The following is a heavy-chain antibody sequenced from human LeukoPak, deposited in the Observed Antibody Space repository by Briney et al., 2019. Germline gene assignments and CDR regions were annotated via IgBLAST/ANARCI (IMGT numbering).Heavy chain of an antibody. CDR1: GFTFKEYG. CDR2: INDNGANT. D-gene: IGHD6-19*01. V-gene: IGHV3-23*01. J-gene: IGHJ4*02. CDR3: TKGDGGWYPIDS. Sequence: PGASLRLSCEASGFTFKEYGMSWVRQAPGKGLEWVSTINDNGANTHYADSVKGRFTISRDSSKNTLFLQMNSLRADDTARYYCTKGDGGWYPIDSWGQGTLIIVSS.